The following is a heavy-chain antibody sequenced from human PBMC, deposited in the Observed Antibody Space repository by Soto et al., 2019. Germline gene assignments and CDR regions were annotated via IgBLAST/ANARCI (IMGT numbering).Heavy chain of an antibody. CDR2: ISYDGSNK. J-gene: IGHJ4*02. CDR3: ARDSSGVVVVPAASVFDY. D-gene: IGHD2-2*01. CDR1: GFTFSSYA. V-gene: IGHV3-30-3*01. Sequence: PGGSLRLSCAASGFTFSSYAMHWVRQAPGKGLEWVAVISYDGSNKYYADSVKGRFTISRDNSKNTLYLQMNSLRAEDTAVYYCARDSSGVVVVPAASVFDYWGQGTLVTVSS.